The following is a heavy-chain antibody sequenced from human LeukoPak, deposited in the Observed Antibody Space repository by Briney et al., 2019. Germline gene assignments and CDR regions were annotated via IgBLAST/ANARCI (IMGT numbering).Heavy chain of an antibody. CDR3: AKDRVFDYYDISELDY. V-gene: IGHV1-2*02. CDR2: LNPYSGGT. CDR1: GSTFNDYY. J-gene: IGHJ4*02. Sequence: ASVKVSCKTSGSTFNDYYIHWVRQAPGQGLEWMGWLNPYSGGTNYAQKFQGRVTLTRDTSITTVYMDLSRLTSDDTAIYYCAKDRVFDYYDISELDYWGQGTLVTVSS. D-gene: IGHD3-22*01.